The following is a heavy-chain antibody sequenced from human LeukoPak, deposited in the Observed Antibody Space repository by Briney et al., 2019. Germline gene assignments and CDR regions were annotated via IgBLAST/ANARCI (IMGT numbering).Heavy chain of an antibody. CDR2: IKQDGSEK. CDR3: AKDNFGTIDY. J-gene: IGHJ4*02. D-gene: IGHD3/OR15-3a*01. Sequence: GGSLRLSCAASGFTFSTYEMSWVRQAPGKGLEWVAYIKQDGSEKYYVDSVKGRFTISRDNSKNSLSLQMNSLRTDDTALYYCAKDNFGTIDYWGQGTLVTVSS. V-gene: IGHV3-7*03. CDR1: GFTFSTYE.